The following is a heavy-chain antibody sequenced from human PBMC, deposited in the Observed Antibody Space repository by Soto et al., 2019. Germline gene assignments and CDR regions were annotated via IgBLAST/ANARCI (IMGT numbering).Heavy chain of an antibody. V-gene: IGHV3-33*01. Sequence: TGGSLRLSCAASGFTFSSYGMHWVRQAPGKGLEWVAVIWYDGSNKYYADSVKGRFTISRDNSKNTLYLQMNSLRAEDTAVYYCARDARQWLATAEYFQHWGQGTLVTVSS. J-gene: IGHJ1*01. D-gene: IGHD6-19*01. CDR1: GFTFSSYG. CDR2: IWYDGSNK. CDR3: ARDARQWLATAEYFQH.